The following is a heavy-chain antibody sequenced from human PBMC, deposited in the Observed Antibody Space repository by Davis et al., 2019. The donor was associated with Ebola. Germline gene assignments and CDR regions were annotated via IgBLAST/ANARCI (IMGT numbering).Heavy chain of an antibody. CDR1: GYTFTGYY. CDR3: ARLPGDYDSSGYYSGTFDY. J-gene: IGHJ4*02. Sequence: ASVKVSCKASGYTFTGYYMHWVRQAPGQGLEWMGWINPNSGGTNYAQKFQGRVTMTRDTSISTAYMELSSLRSEDTAVYYCARLPGDYDSSGYYSGTFDYWGQGTLVTVSS. V-gene: IGHV1-2*02. CDR2: INPNSGGT. D-gene: IGHD3-22*01.